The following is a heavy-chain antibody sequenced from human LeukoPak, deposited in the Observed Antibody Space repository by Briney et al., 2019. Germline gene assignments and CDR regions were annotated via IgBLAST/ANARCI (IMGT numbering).Heavy chain of an antibody. D-gene: IGHD6-6*01. CDR3: ARATYSSSSLWFDP. J-gene: IGHJ5*02. CDR1: GGSIRSYY. V-gene: IGHV4-59*01. CDR2: IHYSGST. Sequence: SETLSLTCSVSGGSIRSYYWSWIRLPPGRGLEWVGYIHYSGSTNYNSSLKSRVTISLDTYKNQFSQKLSSGTAADTALYYCARATYSSSSLWFDPWGQGTLVSVSS.